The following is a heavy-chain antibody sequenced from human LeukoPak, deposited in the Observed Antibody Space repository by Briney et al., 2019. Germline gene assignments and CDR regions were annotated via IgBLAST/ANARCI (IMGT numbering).Heavy chain of an antibody. D-gene: IGHD3-10*01. CDR1: GGSISSGDYY. J-gene: IGHJ5*02. V-gene: IGHV4-61*08. Sequence: SETLSLTCTVSGGSISSGDYYWSWIRQPPGKGLEWIGYIYYSGSTNYNPSLKSRVTISVDTSKNQFSVKLSSVTAADTAVYYCARGLGGSGGQGDWFDPWGQGTLVTVSS. CDR3: ARGLGGSGGQGDWFDP. CDR2: IYYSGST.